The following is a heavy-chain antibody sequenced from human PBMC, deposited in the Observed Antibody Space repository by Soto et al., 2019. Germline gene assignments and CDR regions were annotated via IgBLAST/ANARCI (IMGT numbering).Heavy chain of an antibody. D-gene: IGHD3-22*01. Sequence: QVQLRESGPGLVKPSQTLSLTCSVSGDSISSGDYYWSWIRQPPGKGLEWIGYIYYSGSTYYNPSLKSRVSISVDTSTNQFSLKLSSVTAADTAVYYCAREGSDTMIVLTWGQGTLVTVSS. J-gene: IGHJ4*02. CDR2: IYYSGST. CDR1: GDSISSGDYY. V-gene: IGHV4-30-4*01. CDR3: AREGSDTMIVLT.